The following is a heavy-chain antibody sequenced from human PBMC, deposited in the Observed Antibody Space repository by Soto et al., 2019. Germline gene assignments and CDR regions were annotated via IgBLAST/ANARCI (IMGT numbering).Heavy chain of an antibody. J-gene: IGHJ4*02. CDR3: AKDYSSEVWGSYRTFDY. Sequence: PGGSLRLSCAASGFTFSSYGMHWVRQAPGKGLEWVAVISYDGSNKYYADSVKGRFTISRDNSKNTLYLQMNSLRAEDTAVYYCAKDYSSEVWGSYRTFDYWGQGTLVTVSS. D-gene: IGHD3-16*02. CDR2: ISYDGSNK. V-gene: IGHV3-30*18. CDR1: GFTFSSYG.